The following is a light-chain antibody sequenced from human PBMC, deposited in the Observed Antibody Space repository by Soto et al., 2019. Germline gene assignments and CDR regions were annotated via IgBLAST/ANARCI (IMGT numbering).Light chain of an antibody. CDR3: GSYATGGAYV. J-gene: IGLJ1*01. CDR2: DVT. V-gene: IGLV2-14*01. CDR1: SSDVGGYNA. Sequence: QLVLTQPASVSGSPGQSITISCTGTSSDVGGYNAVSWYQQHPGKAPKLMIYDVTNRPSGASNRFSGSKSGNTASLTISGLQAEDEADYYCGSYATGGAYVFGTGTKLTVL.